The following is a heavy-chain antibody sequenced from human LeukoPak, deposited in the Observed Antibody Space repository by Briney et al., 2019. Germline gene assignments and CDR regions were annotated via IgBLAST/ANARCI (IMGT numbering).Heavy chain of an antibody. J-gene: IGHJ4*02. CDR1: GGSLGGYS. V-gene: IGHV4-34*01. D-gene: IGHD1-1*01. Sequence: SETLSFTCAVYGGSLGGYSWSWIRQPPGKGLEWIGEINHSGSTNYNPSLKSRVTISVDTSKNQFSLKLSSVTAADTAVYYCAKWGIGNNWDIDDHWGQGTLVTVSS. CDR2: INHSGST. CDR3: AKWGIGNNWDIDDH.